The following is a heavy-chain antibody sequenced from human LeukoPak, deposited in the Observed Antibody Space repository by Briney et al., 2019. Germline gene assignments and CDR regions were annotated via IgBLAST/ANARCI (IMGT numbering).Heavy chain of an antibody. V-gene: IGHV4-39*07. D-gene: IGHD5-18*01. CDR2: IYYSGST. J-gene: IGHJ3*02. CDR1: GGSISSSSYY. CDR3: ASGSWQLWFGFGAFDI. Sequence: KPSETLSLTCTVSGGSISSSSYYWGWIRQPPGKGLEWIGSIYYSGSTYYNPSLKSRVTISVYTSKNQFSLKLISVPAADTAVYYCASGSWQLWFGFGAFDIWGQGTMVTVSS.